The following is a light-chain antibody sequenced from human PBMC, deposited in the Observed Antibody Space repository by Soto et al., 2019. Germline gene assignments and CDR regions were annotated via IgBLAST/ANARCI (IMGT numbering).Light chain of an antibody. CDR3: SSYAGSNNLG. V-gene: IGLV2-8*01. CDR2: EVS. J-gene: IGLJ2*01. CDR1: SSDVGGYNY. Sequence: QSALTQPPSASGSPGQSVTISCTGTSSDVGGYNYVSWYQQHPGKAPKLMIYEVSKRPSGVPDRFYGSKSGNTASLTVSGLKAADEADYYCSSYAGSNNLGFGGGTKLTVL.